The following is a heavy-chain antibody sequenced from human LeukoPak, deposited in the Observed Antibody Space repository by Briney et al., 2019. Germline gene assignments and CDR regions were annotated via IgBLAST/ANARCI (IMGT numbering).Heavy chain of an antibody. V-gene: IGHV3-7*01. CDR3: ARRGGSSSRRSPIDY. Sequence: GGSLRLSCTASGFTFSDYWMTWVRQAPGKGPEWVASIKQDGSQRYYVDSVRGRFTISRDNAKNSLFLQMSGLRAEDTAVYYCARRGGSSSRRSPIDYWGQGTLVTVSS. D-gene: IGHD6-6*01. CDR2: IKQDGSQR. J-gene: IGHJ4*02. CDR1: GFTFSDYW.